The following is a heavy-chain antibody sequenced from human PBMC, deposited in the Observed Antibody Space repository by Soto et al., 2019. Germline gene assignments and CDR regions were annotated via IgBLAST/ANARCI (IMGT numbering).Heavy chain of an antibody. D-gene: IGHD2-8*01. CDR1: GFTFISYA. Sequence: GGSLRLSCAASGFTFISYAMSWVRQAPRKGLEGVSALSGSGGSTYYADSVKGRCTISRDNSKNTLYLQMNSLRAEDTAVYYCSKGRVYYDPYYGMDVWGQGTTVTVSS. J-gene: IGHJ6*02. CDR2: LSGSGGST. V-gene: IGHV3-23*01. CDR3: SKGRVYYDPYYGMDV.